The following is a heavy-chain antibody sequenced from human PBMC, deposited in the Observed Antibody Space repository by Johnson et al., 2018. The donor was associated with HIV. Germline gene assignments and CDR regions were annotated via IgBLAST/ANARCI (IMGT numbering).Heavy chain of an antibody. CDR1: GFTFSSYG. CDR3: AKFAVAGFDI. Sequence: QVQLMESGGGVVQPGRSLRLSCAASGFTFSSYGMHWVRQAPGKGLEWVAVISYDGSNKYYGDSVKGRFTISRDNFKNTLYLEMNSLRAEDTAVYYCAKFAVAGFDIWGQGTMVTVSS. CDR2: ISYDGSNK. J-gene: IGHJ3*02. V-gene: IGHV3-30*18. D-gene: IGHD6-19*01.